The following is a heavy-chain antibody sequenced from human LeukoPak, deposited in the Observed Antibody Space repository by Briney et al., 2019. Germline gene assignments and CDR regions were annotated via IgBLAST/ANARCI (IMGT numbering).Heavy chain of an antibody. CDR2: IFPGDSDT. CDR1: GYSFADYW. CDR3: ARHYGDYFYVDY. J-gene: IGHJ4*02. V-gene: IGHV5-51*01. Sequence: GESLKISCKVSGYSFADYWIGWVRQMPGEGLEWMGIIFPGDSDTRYSPSFRGRVTISADKSISTASLRWSSLKASDTAMYYCARHYGDYFYVDYWGQGTLVTVSS. D-gene: IGHD4-17*01.